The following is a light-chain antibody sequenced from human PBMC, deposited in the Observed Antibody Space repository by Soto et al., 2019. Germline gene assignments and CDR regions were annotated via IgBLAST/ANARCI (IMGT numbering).Light chain of an antibody. V-gene: IGKV1-12*01. CDR3: QQANSLFPLN. J-gene: IGKJ4*01. Sequence: DIQMTQSPSSVSASVGGRVTITCRASQGISKWLAWYQQKPGEAPKLLIYAASNLRSGVPSRFSGSGSRTDFALIISSLQPEDFATYSCQQANSLFPLNFGGGTKVDIK. CDR2: AAS. CDR1: QGISKW.